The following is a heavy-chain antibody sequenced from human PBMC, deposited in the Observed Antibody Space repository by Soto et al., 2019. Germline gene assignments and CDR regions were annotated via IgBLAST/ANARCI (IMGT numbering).Heavy chain of an antibody. CDR1: GYTFTSYA. CDR2: INAGNGNT. J-gene: IGHJ4*02. D-gene: IGHD6-19*01. Sequence: ASVKVSGKASGYTFTSYAMHWVRQAPGQRLEWMGWINAGNGNTKYSQKFQGRVTITRDTSASTAYMELSSLRSEDTAVYYCARAVVSSGWYCPDYWGQGTLVTVSS. V-gene: IGHV1-3*01. CDR3: ARAVVSSGWYCPDY.